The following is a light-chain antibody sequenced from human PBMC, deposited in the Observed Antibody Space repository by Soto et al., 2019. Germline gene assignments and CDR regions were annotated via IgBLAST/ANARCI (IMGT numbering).Light chain of an antibody. CDR1: SVDINY. J-gene: IGLJ3*02. V-gene: IGLV2-8*01. CDR3: SLYAVRDIWV. CDR2: EVT. Sequence: QSVLTQPPSASGSRGQSVTISCTGTSVDINYVSWFQQHPGKAPKLIICEVTKRPSGVPDRFSGSKSGNTASLTVSGLQEENEADYYCSLYAVRDIWVFGGGTKLTVL.